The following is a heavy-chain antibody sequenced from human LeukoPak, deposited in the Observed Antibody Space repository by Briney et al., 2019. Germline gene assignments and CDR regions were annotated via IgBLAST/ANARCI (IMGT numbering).Heavy chain of an antibody. CDR1: GFTFSSYA. D-gene: IGHD3-9*01. CDR3: ARVRDILTGYPVGSYYFDY. J-gene: IGHJ4*02. V-gene: IGHV3-20*04. Sequence: PGGSLRLSCAASGFTFSSYAMSWVRQAPGKGLEWVSGINWNGGSTGYADSVKGRFTISRDNAKNSLYLQMNSLRAEDTALYYCARVRDILTGYPVGSYYFDYWGQGTLVTVSS. CDR2: INWNGGST.